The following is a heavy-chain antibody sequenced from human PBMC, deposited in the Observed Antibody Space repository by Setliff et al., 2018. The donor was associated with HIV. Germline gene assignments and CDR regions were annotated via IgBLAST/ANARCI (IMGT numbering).Heavy chain of an antibody. Sequence: PSETLSLTCAVYGGSFNGYYWSWIRQPPGKGLEWIGETNHSGSTNYNPSLKSRVTMSVDKSKNQFSLRLSSVTAADTAVYYCARARRAGSRGSWYWDYWGQGTLVTVSS. CDR1: GGSFNGYY. CDR2: TNHSGST. D-gene: IGHD6-13*01. CDR3: ARARRAGSRGSWYWDY. J-gene: IGHJ4*02. V-gene: IGHV4-34*01.